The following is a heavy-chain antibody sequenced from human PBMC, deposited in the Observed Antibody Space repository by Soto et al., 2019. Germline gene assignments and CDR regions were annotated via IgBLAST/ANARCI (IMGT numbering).Heavy chain of an antibody. V-gene: IGHV1-69*06. D-gene: IGHD1-26*01. CDR2: IIPIFGTA. CDR1: GGTFSSYA. J-gene: IGHJ4*02. CDR3: ARGLVGARGLFDY. Sequence: SVKVSCKASGGTFSSYAISWVRQAPGQGLEWMGGIIPIFGTANYAQKFQGRVTVTADKSTSTAYMELSSLRSEDTAVYYCARGLVGARGLFDYWGQGTLVTVSS.